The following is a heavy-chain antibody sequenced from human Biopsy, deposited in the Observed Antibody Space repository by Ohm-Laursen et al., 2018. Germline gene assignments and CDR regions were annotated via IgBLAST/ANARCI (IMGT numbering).Heavy chain of an antibody. CDR2: IHRSGNT. CDR3: GNEIYGRDY. D-gene: IGHD4-17*01. V-gene: IGHV4-34*08. CDR1: GATSSDYY. Sequence: TLSLTCVVYGATSSDYYWSWIRQPPGKGLEWLGQIHRSGNTNYNPSLKGRLIISANTSKNQFSLKLTSVTAADTAVYFCGNEIYGRDYWGQGALVTVSS. J-gene: IGHJ4*02.